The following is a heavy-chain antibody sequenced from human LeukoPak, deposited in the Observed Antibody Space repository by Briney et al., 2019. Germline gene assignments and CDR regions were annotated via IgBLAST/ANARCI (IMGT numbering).Heavy chain of an antibody. CDR2: IYYSGST. CDR1: GGSISSYY. V-gene: IGHV4-59*01. CDR3: AREANCSGGSCYNNDAFDI. J-gene: IGHJ3*02. Sequence: PSETLSLTCTVSGGSISSYYWSWIRQPPGKGLEWIGYIYYSGSTNYNPPLKSRVTISVDTSKNQFSLKLSSVTAADTAVYYCAREANCSGGSCYNNDAFDIWGQGTMVTVSS. D-gene: IGHD2-15*01.